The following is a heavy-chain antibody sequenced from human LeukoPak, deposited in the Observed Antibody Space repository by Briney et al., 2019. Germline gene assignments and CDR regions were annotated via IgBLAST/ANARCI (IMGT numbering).Heavy chain of an antibody. CDR1: GFTFSTYA. J-gene: IGHJ4*02. V-gene: IGHV3-23*01. Sequence: GGSPRLSCAASGFTFSTYAVNWVRQAPGKGLEWVSSISDSGGRTYYADSVKGRFTISRDNSKNTLCLQMNSLRAEDTAMYYCAKGPVGRNPPYYFDYWGQGTLVTVSS. CDR2: ISDSGGRT. D-gene: IGHD4-23*01. CDR3: AKGPVGRNPPYYFDY.